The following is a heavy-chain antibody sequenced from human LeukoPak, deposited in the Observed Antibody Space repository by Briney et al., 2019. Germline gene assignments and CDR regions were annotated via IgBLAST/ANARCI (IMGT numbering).Heavy chain of an antibody. D-gene: IGHD3-22*01. V-gene: IGHV4-30-2*01. CDR3: ARIVYYYDSSGYSNWFDP. CDR2: IYHSGST. J-gene: IGHJ5*02. CDR1: GGSFSGYY. Sequence: SETLSLTCAVYGGSFSGYYWSWIRQPPGKGLEWIGYIYHSGSTYYNPSLKSRVTISVDRSKNQFSLKLSSVTAADTAVYYCARIVYYYDSSGYSNWFDPWGQGTLVTVSS.